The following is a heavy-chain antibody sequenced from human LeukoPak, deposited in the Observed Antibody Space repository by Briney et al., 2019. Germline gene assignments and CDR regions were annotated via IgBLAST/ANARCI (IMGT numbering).Heavy chain of an antibody. D-gene: IGHD6-13*01. J-gene: IGHJ4*02. CDR3: ARDLVGYSSRNSDY. Sequence: GGSLRLSCAASGFTFSSYSMNWVRQAPRKGLEWVSSISSSSSYIYYADSVKGRFNISRDNAKNSLYLQMNSLRAEDTAVYYCARDLVGYSSRNSDYWGQGTLVTVSS. V-gene: IGHV3-21*01. CDR2: ISSSSSYI. CDR1: GFTFSSYS.